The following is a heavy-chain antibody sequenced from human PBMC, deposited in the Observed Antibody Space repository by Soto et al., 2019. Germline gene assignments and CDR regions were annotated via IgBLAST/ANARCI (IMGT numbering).Heavy chain of an antibody. Sequence: GGSLRLSCAASGFTVSSSYMTWVRQAPGKGLEWVSVIYSGGSTYYAGSVKGRFTISRDNSKNTLYLQMNSLSAEDTAVYYCARKVEQHWYFDLWGRGALVTVSS. CDR1: GFTVSSSY. CDR3: ARKVEQHWYFDL. V-gene: IGHV3-66*01. CDR2: IYSGGST. J-gene: IGHJ2*01. D-gene: IGHD6-6*01.